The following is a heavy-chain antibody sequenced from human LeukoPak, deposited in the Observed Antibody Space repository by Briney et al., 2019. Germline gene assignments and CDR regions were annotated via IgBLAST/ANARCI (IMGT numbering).Heavy chain of an antibody. CDR1: GYTFTNYG. CDR3: ARARSDNYYQCDY. D-gene: IGHD1-26*01. J-gene: IGHJ4*02. CDR2: ISSYNGNA. V-gene: IGHV1-18*01. Sequence: EASVKVSCKPSGYTFTNYGFSWVRQAPGQGLEWMGWISSYNGNAAYAQKFQGRVTMTTDTSTSTAYMDLRSLRPDDTAVYYCARARSDNYYQCDYWGQGTLVTVSS.